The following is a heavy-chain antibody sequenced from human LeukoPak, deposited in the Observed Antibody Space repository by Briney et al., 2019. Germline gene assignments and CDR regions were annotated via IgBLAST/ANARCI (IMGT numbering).Heavy chain of an antibody. CDR1: GFTVSSNY. D-gene: IGHD5-12*01. J-gene: IGHJ4*02. CDR2: FYSGGIT. Sequence: GGSLRLSCAASGFTVSSNYMSWVRQAPGKGLEWVSVFYSGGITYYADSVKGRFTISRDNSKNTLYLQMNSLRPEDTAVYYCARGYRGYAGYFDYWGRGTLVTVSS. CDR3: ARGYRGYAGYFDY. V-gene: IGHV3-66*01.